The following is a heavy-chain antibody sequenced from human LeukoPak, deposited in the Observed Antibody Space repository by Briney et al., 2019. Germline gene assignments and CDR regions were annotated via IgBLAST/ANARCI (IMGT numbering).Heavy chain of an antibody. D-gene: IGHD5-18*01. Sequence: ASVKVSCKASGYTFTDYYTHWVRQAPGQGLEWMGRINPISGDTNYAQKFQGRVTMTRDTSITTAYMELSRLRSDDTAMYYCALDRDGDTAISDHWGQGTLVTVSS. CDR2: INPISGDT. CDR3: ALDRDGDTAISDH. J-gene: IGHJ4*02. CDR1: GYTFTDYY. V-gene: IGHV1-2*06.